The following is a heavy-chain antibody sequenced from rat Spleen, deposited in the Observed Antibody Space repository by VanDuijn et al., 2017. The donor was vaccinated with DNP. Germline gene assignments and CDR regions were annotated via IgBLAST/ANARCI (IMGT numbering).Heavy chain of an antibody. D-gene: IGHD1-2*01. Sequence: EVQLVESGGDLVQPGRSLQLSCVVSGFTFNNYWMTWIRQVPGKGLEWVASLSTGGDKSAYRDSVKGRFIIFRDDAKNTQYLQMDSLRSEDTATYYCARHEDYSSYVYGFAYWGQGTLVTVSS. CDR1: GFTFNNYW. V-gene: IGHV5S13*01. J-gene: IGHJ3*01. CDR2: LSTGGDKS. CDR3: ARHEDYSSYVYGFAY.